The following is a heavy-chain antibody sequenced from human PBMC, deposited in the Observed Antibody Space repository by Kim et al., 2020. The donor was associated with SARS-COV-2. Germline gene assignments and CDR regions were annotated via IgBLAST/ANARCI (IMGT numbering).Heavy chain of an antibody. CDR2: IYSGGST. Sequence: GGSLRLSCAASGFTVSSNYMSWVRQAPGKGLEWVSVIYSGGSTYYADSVKGRFTISRDNSKNTLYLQMNSLRAEDTAVYYCARGQGYSYGHYFDYWGQGTLVTVSS. D-gene: IGHD5-18*01. CDR1: GFTVSSNY. V-gene: IGHV3-66*01. CDR3: ARGQGYSYGHYFDY. J-gene: IGHJ4*02.